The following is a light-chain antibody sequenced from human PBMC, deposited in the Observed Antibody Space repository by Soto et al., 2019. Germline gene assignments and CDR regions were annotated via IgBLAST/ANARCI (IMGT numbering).Light chain of an antibody. CDR3: CSYAGSSTWL. J-gene: IGLJ3*02. V-gene: IGLV2-23*01. CDR2: EGS. Sequence: QSALTQPASVSGSPGQSITISCTGTSSDVGSYNLVSWYQQHPGKAPKLMIYEGSKRPSGVSNRFSGSKSGNTASLTISGLQAEDEDDYYCCSYAGSSTWLFGGGTKLTVL. CDR1: SSDVGSYNL.